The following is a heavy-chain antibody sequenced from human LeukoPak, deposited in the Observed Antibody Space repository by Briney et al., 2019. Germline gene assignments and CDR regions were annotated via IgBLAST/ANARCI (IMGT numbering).Heavy chain of an antibody. V-gene: IGHV3-11*01. Sequence: GGSLRLSCAASGFTFSDYYMSWIRQAPGKGLEWVSYISSSGSTIYYADSVEGRFTISRDNAKNSLYLQMNSLRAEDTAVYYCAREYCGGDCYSDPHYFDYWGQGTLVTVSS. CDR1: GFTFSDYY. D-gene: IGHD2-21*02. CDR3: AREYCGGDCYSDPHYFDY. J-gene: IGHJ4*02. CDR2: ISSSGSTI.